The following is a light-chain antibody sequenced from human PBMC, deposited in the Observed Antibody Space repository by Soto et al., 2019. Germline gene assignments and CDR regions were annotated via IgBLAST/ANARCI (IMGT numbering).Light chain of an antibody. J-gene: IGKJ4*01. CDR3: QQSYSTPRT. CDR1: QSISSY. Sequence: DIQMTPSPSSLSASVGDRVTITCRASQSISSYLNWYQQKPGKAPKLLLYAASSLQSGVPSRFSGSGSGTDFTLTISSLQPEDFATYYCQQSYSTPRTFGGGTKVEIK. CDR2: AAS. V-gene: IGKV1-39*01.